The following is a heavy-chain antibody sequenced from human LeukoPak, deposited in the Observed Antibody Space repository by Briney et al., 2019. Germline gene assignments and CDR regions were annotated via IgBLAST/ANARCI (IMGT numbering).Heavy chain of an antibody. CDR1: GGSISSYY. J-gene: IGHJ5*02. CDR2: IYYSGST. V-gene: IGHV4-59*01. D-gene: IGHD5-24*01. CDR3: ARDGYNYGLDP. Sequence: SDTLSLTCTVSGGSISSYYWSWIRQPPGKGLEWIGYIYYSGSTNYNPSLKSRVTISVDTSKNQFSLRLSSVTAADTAVYYCARDGYNYGLDPWGQGTLVTVSS.